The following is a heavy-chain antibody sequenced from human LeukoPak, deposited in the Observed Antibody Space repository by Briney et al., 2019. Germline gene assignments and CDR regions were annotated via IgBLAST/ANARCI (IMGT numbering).Heavy chain of an antibody. CDR1: GFIFSSYS. V-gene: IGHV3-23*01. CDR3: AKATCSSTSCYQYYYYGMDV. CDR2: ISGSGGST. Sequence: GGSLRLSCAASGFIFSSYSMSWVRQAPGKGLEWVSAISGSGGSTYYADSVKGRFTISRDNSKNTLYLQMNSLRAEDTAVYYCAKATCSSTSCYQYYYYGMDVWGQGTTVTVSS. D-gene: IGHD2-2*01. J-gene: IGHJ6*02.